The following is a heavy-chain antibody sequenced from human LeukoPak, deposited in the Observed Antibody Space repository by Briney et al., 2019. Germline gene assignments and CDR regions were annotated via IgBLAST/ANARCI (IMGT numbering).Heavy chain of an antibody. CDR3: ARRLHSDGSGSYLNWLDP. Sequence: SETLSLTCTVSGGSVSSYYWSWIRQPPGKGLEWIGYIYTRGKTNSNPSLKGRVTISGDTSKNQFSLKLSSVTAADTAVYYCARRLHSDGSGSYLNWLDPWGQGILVTVSS. CDR2: IYTRGKT. CDR1: GGSVSSYY. V-gene: IGHV4-4*09. D-gene: IGHD3-10*01. J-gene: IGHJ5*02.